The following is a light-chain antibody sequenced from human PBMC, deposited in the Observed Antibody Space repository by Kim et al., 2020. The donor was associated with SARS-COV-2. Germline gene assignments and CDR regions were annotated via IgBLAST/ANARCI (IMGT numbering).Light chain of an antibody. J-gene: IGKJ5*01. CDR3: QQYDSSPTVT. Sequence: EIVLTQSPGTLSLFPGERATLSCRASQSISNGYLAWYQHKPGQSPRLLMHSASRRASGTPDRFSGTGSGTDFIPTISRLEPEDFAVYYCQQYDSSPTVTFGQGTRLEIK. CDR1: QSISNGY. V-gene: IGKV3-20*01. CDR2: SAS.